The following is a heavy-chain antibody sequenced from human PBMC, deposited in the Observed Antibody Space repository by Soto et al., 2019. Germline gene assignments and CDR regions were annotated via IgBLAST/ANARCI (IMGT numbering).Heavy chain of an antibody. J-gene: IGHJ6*02. CDR1: GYTLTELS. V-gene: IGHV1-24*01. CDR2: FDPEDGET. Sequence: ASVKVSCKVSGYTLTELSMHWVRQAPGKGLEWMGGFDPEDGETIYAQKFQGRVTMTEDTSTDTAYMELSSLRSEDTAVYYCATDYPNYGSGSYYFFPGDVWGQGTTVTVSS. CDR3: ATDYPNYGSGSYYFFPGDV. D-gene: IGHD3-10*01.